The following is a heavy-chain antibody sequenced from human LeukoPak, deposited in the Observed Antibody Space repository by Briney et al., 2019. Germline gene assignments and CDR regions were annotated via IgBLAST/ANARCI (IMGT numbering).Heavy chain of an antibody. CDR1: GFTFSSYA. Sequence: GGSLRLSCAASGFTFSSYAMHWVRQAPGKGLEWVAVISYDGSNKYYADSVKGRFTISRDNSKNTLYLQMNSLRAEDTAVYYCARVDESAGIQLWPDYWGQGTLVTVSS. CDR2: ISYDGSNK. J-gene: IGHJ4*02. D-gene: IGHD5-18*01. V-gene: IGHV3-30*04. CDR3: ARVDESAGIQLWPDY.